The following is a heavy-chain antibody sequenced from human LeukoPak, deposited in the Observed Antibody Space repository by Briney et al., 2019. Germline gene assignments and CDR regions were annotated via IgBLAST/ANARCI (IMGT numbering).Heavy chain of an antibody. J-gene: IGHJ6*02. CDR3: ARSTSSGSYGYYVYPMKV. D-gene: IGHD1-26*01. Sequence: SETLSLTCTVSGDSIRGYYWTWIRQPPGKGLEWIGNIYSNRDTNYSPTLKSRVTMSVDTSYNEISLQLSPVTAADTAVYFCARSTSSGSYGYYVYPMKVWGQGTTVTVSS. V-gene: IGHV4-59*08. CDR2: IYSNRDT. CDR1: GDSIRGYY.